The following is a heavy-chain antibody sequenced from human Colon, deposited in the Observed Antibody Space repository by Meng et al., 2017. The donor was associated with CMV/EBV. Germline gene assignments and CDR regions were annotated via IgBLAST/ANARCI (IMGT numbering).Heavy chain of an antibody. V-gene: IGHV1-2*02. J-gene: IGHJ6*02. CDR1: GYTFTGSY. CDR2: INPNNGGT. Sequence: ASVKVSCKASGYTFTGSYMHWVRQAPGQGLEWMGWINPNNGGTNFAQKFQGRVSMTRDTSSSTAYMDLDILKSDDTAVYYCAREVLIVADGPGPYYYYGLDVWGQGTTVTVSS. D-gene: IGHD2-15*01. CDR3: AREVLIVADGPGPYYYYGLDV.